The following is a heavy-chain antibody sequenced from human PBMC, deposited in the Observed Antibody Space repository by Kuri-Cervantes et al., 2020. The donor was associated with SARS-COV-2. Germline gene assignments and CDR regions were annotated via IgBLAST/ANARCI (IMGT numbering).Heavy chain of an antibody. CDR2: MWYDGTNK. CDR3: ARDGNYYDSTDHAIDS. V-gene: IGHV3-33*08. CDR1: GFSFSSYG. J-gene: IGHJ4*02. D-gene: IGHD3-22*01. Sequence: GESLKISCAASGFSFSSYGFRWVRQAPGKGLEWVAVMWYDGTNKFYADSVKGRFSIFRDNSKNTVYLQMDSLRGEDTATYYCARDGNYYDSTDHAIDSWGQGTLVTVSS.